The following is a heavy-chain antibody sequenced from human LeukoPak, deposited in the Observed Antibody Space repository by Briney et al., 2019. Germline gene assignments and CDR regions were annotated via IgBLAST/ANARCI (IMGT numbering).Heavy chain of an antibody. CDR3: ERDRKWSSIWQKYWYFDL. D-gene: IGHD6-13*01. Sequence: ASVKVSCKASGGTVSSYAISWVRQAPGQGLEWMGGIIPIFGTANYAQKFQGRVTITTDESTSTAYMELSSLRSEDTAVYYCERDRKWSSIWQKYWYFDLWGRGTLVTVSS. V-gene: IGHV1-69*05. CDR1: GGTVSSYA. J-gene: IGHJ2*01. CDR2: IIPIFGTA.